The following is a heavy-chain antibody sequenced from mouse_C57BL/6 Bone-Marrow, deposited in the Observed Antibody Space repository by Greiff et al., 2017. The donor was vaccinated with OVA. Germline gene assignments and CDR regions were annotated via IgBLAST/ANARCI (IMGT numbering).Heavy chain of an antibody. V-gene: IGHV1-76*01. J-gene: IGHJ3*01. CDR3: ARGEGLRRGAWFAY. CDR2: IYPGSGNT. D-gene: IGHD2-4*01. Sequence: QVQLQQSGAELVRPGASVKLSCKASGYTFTDYYINWVKQRPGQGLEWIARIYPGSGNTYYNEKFKGKATLTAEKSSSTAYMQLSSLTSEDSAVYFCARGEGLRRGAWFAYWGQGTLVTVSA. CDR1: GYTFTDYY.